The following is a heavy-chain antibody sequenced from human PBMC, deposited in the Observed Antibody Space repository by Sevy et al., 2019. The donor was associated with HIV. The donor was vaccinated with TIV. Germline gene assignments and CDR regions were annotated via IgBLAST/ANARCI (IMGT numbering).Heavy chain of an antibody. V-gene: IGHV3-49*04. J-gene: IGHJ4*02. D-gene: IGHD1-1*01. CDR1: GFSFGDYA. CDR2: LKNKARGGTL. CDR3: TGWNGAPCIFDY. Sequence: GGSLRLSCTASGFSFGDYAMNWVRQAPGKGLEWVAFLKNKARGGTLDHAASVKGRFTKTREDAKSIVYLQMNDLRNEDTGVYYCTGWNGAPCIFDYWGQGALVTVSS.